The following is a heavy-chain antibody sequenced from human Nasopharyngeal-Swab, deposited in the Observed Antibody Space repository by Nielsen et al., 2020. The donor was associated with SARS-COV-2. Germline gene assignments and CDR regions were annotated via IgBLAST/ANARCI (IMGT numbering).Heavy chain of an antibody. D-gene: IGHD3-3*01. V-gene: IGHV3-21*01. Sequence: GESLKTSCAASGFTFITYNMNWVRQAPGKGLEWVSSISSSSTYIYYADSVKGRFTISRDSAKNSLYLQMNSLRAEDTAVYYCARDGLDYDFWSAYFMDVWGQGTTVTVSS. CDR3: ARDGLDYDFWSAYFMDV. J-gene: IGHJ6*02. CDR1: GFTFITYN. CDR2: ISSSSTYI.